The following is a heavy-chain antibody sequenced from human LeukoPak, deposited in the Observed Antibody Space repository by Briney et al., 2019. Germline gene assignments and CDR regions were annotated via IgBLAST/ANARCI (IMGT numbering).Heavy chain of an antibody. V-gene: IGHV4-59*12. CDR3: ARGSSQGIAVAGTFDY. Sequence: SETLSLTCTVSGGSISSYYWSWIRQPPGKGLEWIGYIYYSGSTNYNPSLKSRVTISVDTSKNQFSLKLSSVTAADTAVYYCARGSSQGIAVAGTFDYWGQGTLVTVSS. CDR1: GGSISSYY. CDR2: IYYSGST. J-gene: IGHJ4*02. D-gene: IGHD6-19*01.